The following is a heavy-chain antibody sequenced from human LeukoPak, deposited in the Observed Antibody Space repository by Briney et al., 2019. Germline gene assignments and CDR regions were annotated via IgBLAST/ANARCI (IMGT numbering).Heavy chain of an antibody. V-gene: IGHV4-61*02. D-gene: IGHD6-25*01. CDR2: FYTSGST. CDR1: GGSISSGSYY. CDR3: ARARMGIAALFDY. Sequence: NPSQTLSLTCTVSGGSISSGSYYWSWIRQPAGKGLEWIGRFYTSGSTNYNPSLKSRVTISVDTSKNHFSLKLRSATAADTAVYYCARARMGIAALFDYWGQGTLVTVSS. J-gene: IGHJ4*02.